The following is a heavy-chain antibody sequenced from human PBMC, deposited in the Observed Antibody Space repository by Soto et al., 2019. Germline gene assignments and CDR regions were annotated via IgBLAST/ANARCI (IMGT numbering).Heavy chain of an antibody. J-gene: IGHJ6*02. CDR3: ARQXDAAGSPVGFCYHGMDL. CDR2: INPSDSSA. V-gene: IGHV5-10-1*01. Sequence: GESLKISCQGSGYTFSNYWISWVRLVPGKGLEWMGRINPSDSSAAYSPPFGGQVTMSSEKSISTVFLQWSSLEASDSAMYYCARQXDAAGSPVGFCYHGMDLWGQGTTVTVSS. D-gene: IGHD3-10*01. CDR1: GYTFSNYW.